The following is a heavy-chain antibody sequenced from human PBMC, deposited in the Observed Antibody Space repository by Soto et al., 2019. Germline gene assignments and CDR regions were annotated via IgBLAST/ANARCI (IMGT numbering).Heavy chain of an antibody. J-gene: IGHJ4*02. CDR1: GFSFSSYA. CDR2: ISYDGSNK. CDR3: ATDSAHVYLYSRGTPPGY. D-gene: IGHD2-15*01. Sequence: XESMRYSCSAPGFSFSSYAMHWVRQAPGKRLEWVAVISYDGSNKYYADSVKRRFTISRDNSKNPLYLQMNRLRAEDTPVYYCATDSAHVYLYSRGTPPGYWGQGPMGTVSS. V-gene: IGHV3-30-3*01.